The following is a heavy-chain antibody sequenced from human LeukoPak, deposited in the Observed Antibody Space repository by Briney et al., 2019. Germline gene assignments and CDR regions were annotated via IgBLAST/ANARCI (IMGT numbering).Heavy chain of an antibody. D-gene: IGHD6-13*01. J-gene: IGHJ4*02. Sequence: SQTLSLTCTVSGGSISSAGYYWNWIRQHPGTGLEWIGFIYYSGNTYYNPSLKSRVTISLDTSKNHFSLRLISVTAADTAVYSCARGSQQLDYWGQGTLVTVSS. V-gene: IGHV4-31*03. CDR2: IYYSGNT. CDR1: GGSISSAGYY. CDR3: ARGSQQLDY.